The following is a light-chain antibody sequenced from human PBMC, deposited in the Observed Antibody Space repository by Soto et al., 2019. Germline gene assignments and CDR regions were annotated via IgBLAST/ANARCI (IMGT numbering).Light chain of an antibody. V-gene: IGKV1-9*01. CDR3: QQLNSYPFT. CDR1: QGISSY. J-gene: IGKJ4*01. Sequence: DIQLTQSPSFLSASVGDRVTITCRASQGISSYLAWYQQKPGKAPKLLIYAASTLQSGVPSRFSVSGSGTEFTLTTRSLQPEDFATYYCQQLNSYPFTFGGGTKVDIK. CDR2: AAS.